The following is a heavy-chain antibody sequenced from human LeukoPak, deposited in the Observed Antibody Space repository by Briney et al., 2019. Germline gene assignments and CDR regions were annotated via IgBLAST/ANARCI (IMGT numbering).Heavy chain of an antibody. CDR3: ARDSPSYSSSWQSRHYGMDV. J-gene: IGHJ6*02. V-gene: IGHV3-21*01. CDR1: GFTFSSYS. Sequence: GGSLRLSCAASGFTFSSYSMNWVRQAPGKGLEWVSSISSSSSYIYYADSVKGRFTISRDNAKNSLYLQMNSLRAEDTAVYYCARDSPSYSSSWQSRHYGMDVWGQGTTVTVSS. D-gene: IGHD6-13*01. CDR2: ISSSSSYI.